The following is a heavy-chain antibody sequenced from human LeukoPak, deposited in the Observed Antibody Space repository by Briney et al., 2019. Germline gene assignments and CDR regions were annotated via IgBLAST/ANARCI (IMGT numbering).Heavy chain of an antibody. V-gene: IGHV3-48*01. CDR1: GFTFSSYN. J-gene: IGHJ4*02. CDR2: ISSSRSTI. Sequence: GGSLRLSCAASGFTFSSYNINWVRQAPGKGLEWVSYISSSRSTISYADSVKGRFTISRDNAKNSLYLQMSSLRAEDTAVYYCARSSSRYCSGGSCYSGVLGYFDYWGQGTLVTVSS. CDR3: ARSSSRYCSGGSCYSGVLGYFDY. D-gene: IGHD2-15*01.